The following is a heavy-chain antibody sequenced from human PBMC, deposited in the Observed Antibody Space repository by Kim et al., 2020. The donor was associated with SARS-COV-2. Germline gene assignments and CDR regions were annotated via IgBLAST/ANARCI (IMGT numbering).Heavy chain of an antibody. V-gene: IGHV4-38-2*02. CDR2: IYHSGST. CDR1: GYSISSGYY. J-gene: IGHJ4*02. Sequence: SETLSLTCTVSGYSISSGYYWGWIRQPPGKGLEWIGSIYHSGSTYYNPSLKSRVTISVDTSKNQFSLKLSTVTAADTAVYYCARVKCSGSSKIDYWGQGT. D-gene: IGHD3-10*02. CDR3: ARVKCSGSSKIDY.